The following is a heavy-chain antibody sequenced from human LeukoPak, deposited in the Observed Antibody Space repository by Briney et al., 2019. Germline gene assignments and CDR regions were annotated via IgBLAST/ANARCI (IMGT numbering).Heavy chain of an antibody. D-gene: IGHD6-19*01. Sequence: SETLSLTCTVSGGSISSYYWSWIRQPPGKGLEWIGYIYYSGSTNYNPSLKSRVTISVDTSKNQFSLKLSSVTAADTAVYYCARITGYSSGWQVNDAFDIWGQGTMVTVSS. V-gene: IGHV4-59*01. CDR2: IYYSGST. J-gene: IGHJ3*02. CDR3: ARITGYSSGWQVNDAFDI. CDR1: GGSISSYY.